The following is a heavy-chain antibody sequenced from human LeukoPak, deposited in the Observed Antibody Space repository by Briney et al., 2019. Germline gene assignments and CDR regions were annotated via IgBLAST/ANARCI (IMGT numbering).Heavy chain of an antibody. V-gene: IGHV3-30*02. J-gene: IGHJ6*03. D-gene: IGHD5-12*01. CDR3: AKDNVKVTTIRRVPHYMDV. CDR1: GFIFSSYG. CDR2: IRYDGSIK. Sequence: GGSLRLSCAASGFIFSSYGMHWVRQAPAKGLEWVAFIRYDGSIKYYSDSVKGRFTISRDNSKNTLYLQMSSLTAEDTAVYYCAKDNVKVTTIRRVPHYMDVWGKGATVTISS.